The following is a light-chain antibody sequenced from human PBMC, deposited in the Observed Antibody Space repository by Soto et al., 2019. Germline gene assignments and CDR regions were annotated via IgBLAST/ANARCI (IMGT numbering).Light chain of an antibody. J-gene: IGKJ2*01. Sequence: EIVLTQSPGTLSLSPGESATLSCRASESVSRNYLAWYQQKPGQAPRLLIFGASSRATGIPNRFSGSGSGTDFTLTISRLEPEDFAVYYCHQYGLLPRHPFGQGTKLEIK. CDR1: ESVSRNY. V-gene: IGKV3-20*01. CDR2: GAS. CDR3: HQYGLLPRHP.